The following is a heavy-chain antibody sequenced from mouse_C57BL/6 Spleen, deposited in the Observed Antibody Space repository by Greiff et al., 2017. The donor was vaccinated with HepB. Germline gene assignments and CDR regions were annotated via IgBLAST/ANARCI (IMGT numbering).Heavy chain of an antibody. Sequence: QVQLQQSGAELVKPGASVKISCKASGYAFSSYWMNWVKQRPGKGLEWIGQIYPGDGDANYNGKFKGKATLTADKSSSTAYMQLSSLTSEDSAVYFCARSITTVKTPFAYWGQGTLVTVSA. D-gene: IGHD1-1*01. J-gene: IGHJ3*01. CDR1: GYAFSSYW. CDR2: IYPGDGDA. V-gene: IGHV1-80*01. CDR3: ARSITTVKTPFAY.